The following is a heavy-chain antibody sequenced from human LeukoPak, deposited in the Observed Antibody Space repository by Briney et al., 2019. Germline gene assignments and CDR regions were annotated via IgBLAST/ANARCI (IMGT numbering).Heavy chain of an antibody. Sequence: SVKVSCKASGGTFSSYAISWVRQAPGQGLEWMGRIIAILGIANYAQKFQGRVTITADKSTSTAYMELSSLRSEDTAVYYCARDLGYCSSTSCYAAYYGMDVWGQGTTVTVSS. CDR2: IIAILGIA. CDR1: GGTFSSYA. D-gene: IGHD2-2*03. J-gene: IGHJ6*02. V-gene: IGHV1-69*04. CDR3: ARDLGYCSSTSCYAAYYGMDV.